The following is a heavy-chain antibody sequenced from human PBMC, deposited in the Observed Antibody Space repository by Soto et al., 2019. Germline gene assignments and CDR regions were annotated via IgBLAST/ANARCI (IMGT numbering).Heavy chain of an antibody. Sequence: QVQLQESGPGLVKPSETLSLTCTVSGGSISSYYWSWIRQPPGKGLEWIGYIYYSGSTNYNPSFKSRVTISVDTSKNQFSLKLSSVTAADTAVYYCALLYCSGGSCYSDYWGQGTLVTVSS. D-gene: IGHD2-15*01. CDR3: ALLYCSGGSCYSDY. V-gene: IGHV4-59*08. CDR1: GGSISSYY. CDR2: IYYSGST. J-gene: IGHJ4*02.